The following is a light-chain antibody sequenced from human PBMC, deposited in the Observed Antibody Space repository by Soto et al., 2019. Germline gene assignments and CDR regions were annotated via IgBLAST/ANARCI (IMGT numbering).Light chain of an antibody. Sequence: QSALTQPASVSGSPGQSITISCTGTSSNIGSYNFVSWYQQHPGKAPKVIIYEGNQRPSGVSNRFSGSKSGNTASLTISGLQVEDEADYYCCSYAGSSTYVFGTGTKLDVL. CDR3: CSYAGSSTYV. J-gene: IGLJ1*01. CDR1: SSNIGSYNF. V-gene: IGLV2-23*01. CDR2: EGN.